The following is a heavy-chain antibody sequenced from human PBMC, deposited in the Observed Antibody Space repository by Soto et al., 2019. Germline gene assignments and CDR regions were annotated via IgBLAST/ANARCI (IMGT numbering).Heavy chain of an antibody. Sequence: GGSLRLSCAASGFTFSSYAMSWVRQAPGKGLEWVSAISGSGGSTYYADPVKGRFTISRDNSKNTLYLQMNSLRAEDTAVYYCAKARLLWFGELFPWFDPWGQGTLVTVSS. CDR3: AKARLLWFGELFPWFDP. CDR1: GFTFSSYA. CDR2: ISGSGGST. V-gene: IGHV3-23*01. J-gene: IGHJ5*02. D-gene: IGHD3-10*01.